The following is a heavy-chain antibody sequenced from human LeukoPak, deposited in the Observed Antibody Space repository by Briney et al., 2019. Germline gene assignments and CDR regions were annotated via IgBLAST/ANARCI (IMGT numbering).Heavy chain of an antibody. V-gene: IGHV3-7*03. CDR2: INQEGSEK. J-gene: IGHJ4*02. Sequence: GGSLRLSCAASGFSFRSHWMSWVRQAPGKGLEWVANINQEGSEKYYVDSVKGRFTIPRDNSKDTLFLQMSSLRVEDTAVYYCAKSKYFDSSVCDYWGQGTLVTVSS. D-gene: IGHD3-22*01. CDR3: AKSKYFDSSVCDY. CDR1: GFSFRSHW.